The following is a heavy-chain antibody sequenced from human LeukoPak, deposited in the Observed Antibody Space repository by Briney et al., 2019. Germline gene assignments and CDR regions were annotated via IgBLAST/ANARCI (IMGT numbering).Heavy chain of an antibody. CDR2: INPSGGST. CDR3: ARDGSSGRNFDWLLPFDY. Sequence: ASVKVSCKASGYTFTSYYMHWVRQAPGQGLEWMGIINPSGGSTSYAQKFQGRVTMTRDTSTSTVYMELSSLRSEDTAVYYCARDGSSGRNFDWLLPFDYWGQGTLVTVSS. CDR1: GYTFTSYY. V-gene: IGHV1-46*01. D-gene: IGHD3-9*01. J-gene: IGHJ4*02.